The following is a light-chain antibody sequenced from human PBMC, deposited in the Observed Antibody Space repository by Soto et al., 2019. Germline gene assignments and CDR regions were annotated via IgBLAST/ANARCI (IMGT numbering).Light chain of an antibody. V-gene: IGKV1-39*01. J-gene: IGKJ2*01. CDR3: QQSYSTPGT. CDR2: AAS. CDR1: QSISSY. Sequence: DIQMTQSPSSLSASVGARGTITCRASQSISSYLNWYQQKPGKAPKLLIYAASSLHSGVPSRFSGSGSGTDFTLTISSLQPEDFATYYCQQSYSTPGTFGQGTKLEIK.